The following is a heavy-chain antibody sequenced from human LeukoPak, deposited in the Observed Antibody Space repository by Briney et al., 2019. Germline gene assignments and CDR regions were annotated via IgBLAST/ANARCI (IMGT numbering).Heavy chain of an antibody. V-gene: IGHV3-23*01. CDR2: ISGSDSRT. CDR3: AKDVAPDSGWDLDY. CDR1: GFTFSSYA. J-gene: IGHJ4*02. D-gene: IGHD6-19*01. Sequence: GASLRLSCAASGFTFSSYAMSWVRQAPGKGLEWVSSISGSDSRTYHADSVKGRFTISRDNSKNMLYLQMNSLRVEDTAVYYCAKDVAPDSGWDLDYWGQGTLVTVSS.